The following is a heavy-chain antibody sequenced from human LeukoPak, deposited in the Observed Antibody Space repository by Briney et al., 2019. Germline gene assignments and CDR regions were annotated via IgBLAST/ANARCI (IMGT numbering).Heavy chain of an antibody. Sequence: GASVKVPCKASGYTFTDFAMSWVRQAPGQGLEWMGKISVYNGHTNSVQKFQGRVTMTRDISTSTAYMELMSLRPDDTAVYFCARNGDPGPYYFDFWGQGTLVTVSS. D-gene: IGHD2-21*02. CDR3: ARNGDPGPYYFDF. V-gene: IGHV1-18*01. CDR2: ISVYNGHT. CDR1: GYTFTDFA. J-gene: IGHJ4*02.